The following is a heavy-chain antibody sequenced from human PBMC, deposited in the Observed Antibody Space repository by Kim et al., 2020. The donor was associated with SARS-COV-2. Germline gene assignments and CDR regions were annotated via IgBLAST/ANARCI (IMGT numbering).Heavy chain of an antibody. Sequence: SETLSLTCTVSGGSISSSSYYWGWIRQPPGKGLEWIGSIYYSGSTYYNPSLKSRVTISVDTSKNQFSLKLSSVTAADTAVYYCARHWELLDYFDYWGQGTLVTVSS. D-gene: IGHD1-26*01. CDR2: IYYSGST. CDR3: ARHWELLDYFDY. CDR1: GGSISSSSYY. J-gene: IGHJ4*02. V-gene: IGHV4-39*01.